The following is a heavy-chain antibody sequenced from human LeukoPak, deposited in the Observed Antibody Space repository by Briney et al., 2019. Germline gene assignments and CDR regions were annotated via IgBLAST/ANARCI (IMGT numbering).Heavy chain of an antibody. CDR2: IYSGGST. D-gene: IGHD5-12*01. V-gene: IGHV3-66*01. J-gene: IGHJ3*02. CDR1: GFTFSSYA. CDR3: AREMAAGGYSGYEGAFDI. Sequence: GGSLRLSCAASGFTFSSYAMSWVRQAPGKGLEWVSVIYSGGSTYYADSVKGRFTISRDNSKNTLYLQMNSLRAEDTAVYYCAREMAAGGYSGYEGAFDIWGQGTMVTVSS.